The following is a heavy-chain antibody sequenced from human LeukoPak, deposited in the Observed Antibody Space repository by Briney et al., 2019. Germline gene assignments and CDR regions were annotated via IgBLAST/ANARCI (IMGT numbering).Heavy chain of an antibody. D-gene: IGHD6-13*01. Sequence: GGSLRLSCAASGFTVSSNYMSWVRQAPGKGLEWVSVIYSGGGTYYADSVKGRFTISRDNSKNTLYLQMNSLRAEDTAVYYCARVSSSWYYYGMDVWGQGTTVTVSS. CDR1: GFTVSSNY. J-gene: IGHJ6*02. CDR2: IYSGGGT. CDR3: ARVSSSWYYYGMDV. V-gene: IGHV3-53*01.